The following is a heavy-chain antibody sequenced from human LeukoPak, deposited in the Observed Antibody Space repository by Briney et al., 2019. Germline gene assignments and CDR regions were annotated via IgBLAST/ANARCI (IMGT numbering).Heavy chain of an antibody. V-gene: IGHV4-61*02. CDR2: IYTSGST. J-gene: IGHJ4*02. CDR3: ARDAQGYYFDY. CDR1: GGSISSGSYY. Sequence: SETLSLTCTVSGGSISSGSYYWSWIRQPAGKGLEWIGRIYTSGSTNYNPSLKSRATISVDTSKNQFSLKLSSVTAADTAVYYCARDAQGYYFDYWGQGTLVTVSS.